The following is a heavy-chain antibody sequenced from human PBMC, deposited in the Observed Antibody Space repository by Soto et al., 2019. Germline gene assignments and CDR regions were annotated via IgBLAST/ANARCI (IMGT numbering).Heavy chain of an antibody. J-gene: IGHJ4*02. D-gene: IGHD4-17*01. CDR1: VFTFSSYA. CDR3: AKDPTYGDGYFEY. CDR2: ISGSGGST. V-gene: IGHV3-23*01. Sequence: VGSLRLSCASSVFTFSSYAMSWVRHAPGKGLEWVSTISGSGGSTHYADSVKGRFTISRDNSKNTLYLQMNSLRADDTAVYFCAKDPTYGDGYFEYLGQGTPVTVSS.